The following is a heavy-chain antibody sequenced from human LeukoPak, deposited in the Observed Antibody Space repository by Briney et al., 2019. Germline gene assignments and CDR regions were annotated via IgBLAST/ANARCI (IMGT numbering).Heavy chain of an antibody. Sequence: PSETLSLTCTVSGGSINSGSYYWGWIRQPPGKGLEWIGRISHSGSTNYNPSLKSRVTMSVDTSKNQFSLKLSSVTAADTAVYYCAREVFMITFGGDRGHPHFDYWGQGTLVTVSS. D-gene: IGHD3-16*01. J-gene: IGHJ4*02. CDR2: ISHSGST. CDR3: AREVFMITFGGDRGHPHFDY. CDR1: GGSINSGSYY. V-gene: IGHV4-39*07.